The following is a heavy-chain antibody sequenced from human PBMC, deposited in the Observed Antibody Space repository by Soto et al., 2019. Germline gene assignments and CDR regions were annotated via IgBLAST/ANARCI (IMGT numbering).Heavy chain of an antibody. J-gene: IGHJ4*02. D-gene: IGHD2-8*01. V-gene: IGHV3-23*01. CDR2: ISDNGSTT. CDR1: EFTFSNYA. Sequence: GSLRLSCAASEFTFSNYAMSWVRQAPGKGLEWVSSISDNGSTTYYADSVKGRFTISRDNSKNTLYLQMNSLRAEDTAVYYCAARYCTNTACFHFDYWGQGTLVTVSS. CDR3: AARYCTNTACFHFDY.